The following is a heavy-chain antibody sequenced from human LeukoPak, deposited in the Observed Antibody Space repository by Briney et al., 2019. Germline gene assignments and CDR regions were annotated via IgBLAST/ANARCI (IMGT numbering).Heavy chain of an antibody. V-gene: IGHV4-59*01. CDR2: VYYSGST. J-gene: IGHJ4*02. D-gene: IGHD6-19*01. CDR1: GGSISSYY. CDR3: AREYSSGWSGTGH. Sequence: PSETLSLTCTVSGGSISSYYWSWIRQPPGKGLEWTGYVYYSGSTNYNPSLESRVTISVDTSKNQFSLKLSSVTAADTAVYYCAREYSSGWSGTGHWGQGTLDTVSS.